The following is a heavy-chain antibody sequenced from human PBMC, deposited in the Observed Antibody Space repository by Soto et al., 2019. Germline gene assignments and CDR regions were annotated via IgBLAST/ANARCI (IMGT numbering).Heavy chain of an antibody. J-gene: IGHJ4*02. CDR1: GFTFSSYV. Sequence: EVQLLDSGGGSVQPGGSLRLSCAASGFTFSSYVMRWVRQAPGKGLQWVSSISGGGGSTYYADSVKGRFTISRDNSKNTLYLQMNSLRAEDTAVYFCARGYCSGDTCYHIDYWGQGTLVTVSS. V-gene: IGHV3-23*01. CDR3: ARGYCSGDTCYHIDY. CDR2: ISGGGGST. D-gene: IGHD2-15*01.